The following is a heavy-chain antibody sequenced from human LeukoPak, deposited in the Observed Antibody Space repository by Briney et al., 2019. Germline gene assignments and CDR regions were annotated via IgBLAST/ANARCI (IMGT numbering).Heavy chain of an antibody. CDR2: TYYRSKWYN. V-gene: IGHV6-1*01. CDR3: ARAVDYRNYFDY. J-gene: IGHJ4*02. D-gene: IGHD4-11*01. CDR1: GDSVSSKNGA. Sequence: SQTLSLTCAISGDSVSSKNGAWNWIRQSPSRGLEWLGRTYYRSKWYNDYAVSVQGRISINPDTSKNQFSLQLNSVTAADTAVYYCARAVDYRNYFDYWGQGTLVTVSS.